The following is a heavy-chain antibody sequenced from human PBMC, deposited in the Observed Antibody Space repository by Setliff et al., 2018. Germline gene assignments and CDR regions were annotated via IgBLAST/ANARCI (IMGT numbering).Heavy chain of an antibody. CDR1: GFTFSSYW. V-gene: IGHV3-7*03. Sequence: GGSLRLSCAASGFTFSSYWMSWVRQAPGKGLEWVANIKQDGSEKYYVDSVKGRFTISRENAKNSLYLQMNSLRAEDMAFYYCAKAVAGTGGPFDYWGQGTPVTVSS. CDR3: AKAVAGTGGPFDY. D-gene: IGHD6-19*01. J-gene: IGHJ4*02. CDR2: IKQDGSEK.